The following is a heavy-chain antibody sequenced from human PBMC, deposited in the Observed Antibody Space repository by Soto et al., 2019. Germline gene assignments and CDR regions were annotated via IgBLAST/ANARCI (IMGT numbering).Heavy chain of an antibody. D-gene: IGHD1-7*01. CDR2: ISAYNGNT. CDR1: GYTFTSYG. J-gene: IGHJ6*02. V-gene: IGHV1-18*01. Sequence: QVQLVQSGAEVKKPGASVKVSCKASGYTFTSYGISWVRQAPGQGLEWMGWISAYNGNTNYAQKLQGRVTMTTDTSTSTGYMELRSLRSDDTAVYYCARASGVTGNTDQGYGMDVWGQGTTVTVSS. CDR3: ARASGVTGNTDQGYGMDV.